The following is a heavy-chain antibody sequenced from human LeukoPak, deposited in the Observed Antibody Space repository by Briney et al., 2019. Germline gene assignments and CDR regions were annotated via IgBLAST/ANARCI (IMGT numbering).Heavy chain of an antibody. Sequence: GASVKVSCKASGYTFTGCYMHWVRQAPGQGLEWMGWINPNSGGTNYAQKFQGRVTMTRNTSISTAYMELSSLRSEDTAVYYCARGRGAADYWGQGTLVTVSS. V-gene: IGHV1-2*02. CDR1: GYTFTGCY. D-gene: IGHD3-10*01. CDR2: INPNSGGT. CDR3: ARGRGAADY. J-gene: IGHJ4*02.